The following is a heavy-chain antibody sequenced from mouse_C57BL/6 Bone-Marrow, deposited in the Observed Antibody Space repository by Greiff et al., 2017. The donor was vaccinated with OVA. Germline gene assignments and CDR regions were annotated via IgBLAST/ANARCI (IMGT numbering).Heavy chain of an antibody. Sequence: QVHVKQSGAELVRPGASVTLSCKASGYTFTDYEMHWVKQTPVHGLEWIGAIDPGTGGTAYNQKFKGKAILTADKSSSTAYMELRSLTSEDSAVYYCTRGYSNYYAMDYWGQGTSVTVSS. CDR1: GYTFTDYE. J-gene: IGHJ4*01. V-gene: IGHV1-15*01. D-gene: IGHD2-5*01. CDR2: IDPGTGGT. CDR3: TRGYSNYYAMDY.